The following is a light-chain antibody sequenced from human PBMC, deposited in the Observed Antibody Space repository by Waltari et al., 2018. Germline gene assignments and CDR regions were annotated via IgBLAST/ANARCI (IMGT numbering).Light chain of an antibody. V-gene: IGLV3-21*01. CDR2: YDN. J-gene: IGLJ1*01. Sequence: SYVLTQPPSVSVAPGETARITFGGNNIESKSVNWYRQRPGQAPVVVISYDNDRAAGIPERFSGSNSGNTATLTISRVEAGDEADYYCQVWDANTDPGVFGTGTEVTVL. CDR1: NIESKS. CDR3: QVWDANTDPGV.